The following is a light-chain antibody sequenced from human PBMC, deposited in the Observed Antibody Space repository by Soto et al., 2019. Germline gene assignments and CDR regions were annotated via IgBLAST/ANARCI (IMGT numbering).Light chain of an antibody. CDR1: QSLSSSY. CDR3: HQHGSSPRT. Sequence: EIVLTQSPGALSLSPGERATLSCRASQSLSSSYLAWYQQKPGQAPRLLIYAAFGRSSGIPDRFSGSGSGTDFTLTISRLEPEDFAMYYCHQHGSSPRTFGQGTKLEIK. V-gene: IGKV3-20*01. J-gene: IGKJ2*01. CDR2: AAF.